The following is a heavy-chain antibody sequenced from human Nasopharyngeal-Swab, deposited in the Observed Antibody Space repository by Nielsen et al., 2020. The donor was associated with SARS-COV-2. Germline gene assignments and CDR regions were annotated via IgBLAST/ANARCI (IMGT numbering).Heavy chain of an antibody. CDR2: IYYSGST. J-gene: IGHJ4*02. V-gene: IGHV4-39*07. CDR3: SSRRYYYGSGSYSLDY. D-gene: IGHD3-10*01. Sequence: WIRRPPGEGLEWFGSIYYSGSTYYNPSLKRRVTISEDTSKNQFSFKLSTVTAADTAVYYCSSRRYYYGSGSYSLDYWGQGTLVTVSS.